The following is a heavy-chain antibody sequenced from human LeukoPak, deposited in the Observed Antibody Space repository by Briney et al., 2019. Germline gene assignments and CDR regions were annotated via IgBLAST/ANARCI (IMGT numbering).Heavy chain of an antibody. Sequence: GGSLRHSCAASGVTFSSYGMHWVRQAPGKGLEWVAFIRYDGSNKYYADSVKGRFIISRDNSKNTLYLQMNSLRAEDTAVYYSAKADGGSYPLDYWGQGTLVTVSS. D-gene: IGHD1-26*01. CDR1: GVTFSSYG. CDR2: IRYDGSNK. CDR3: AKADGGSYPLDY. J-gene: IGHJ4*02. V-gene: IGHV3-30*02.